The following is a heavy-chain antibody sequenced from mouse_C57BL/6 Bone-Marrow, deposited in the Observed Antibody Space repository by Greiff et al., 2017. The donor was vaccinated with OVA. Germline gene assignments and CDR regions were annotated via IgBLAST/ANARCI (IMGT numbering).Heavy chain of an antibody. D-gene: IGHD1-1*01. CDR1: GYTFTSYW. CDR3: ARERGSSYLYYFDY. CDR2: IDPSDSYT. J-gene: IGHJ2*01. V-gene: IGHV1-59*01. Sequence: VQLQQPGAELVRPGTSVKLSCKASGYTFTSYWMHWVKQRPGQGLEWIGVIDPSDSYTNYNQKFKGKATLTVDTSSSTAYMQLSSLTSEDSAVYYCARERGSSYLYYFDYWGQGTTLTVSS.